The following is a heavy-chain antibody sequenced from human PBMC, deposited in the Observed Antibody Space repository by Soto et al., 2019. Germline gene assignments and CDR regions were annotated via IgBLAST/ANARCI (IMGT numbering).Heavy chain of an antibody. D-gene: IGHD1-26*01. Sequence: SGTLSLTCTVSGASLSSYYWIWLRQPPGKGLEWIGHIFSNGSTYYNPSLKSRVTMSVDRSKNQFSLKLSSVTAADTAVYYCARLGGSYAVPHFDYSGQGTLVTVSS. CDR2: IFSNGST. CDR3: ARLGGSYAVPHFDY. CDR1: GASLSSYY. J-gene: IGHJ4*02. V-gene: IGHV4-59*08.